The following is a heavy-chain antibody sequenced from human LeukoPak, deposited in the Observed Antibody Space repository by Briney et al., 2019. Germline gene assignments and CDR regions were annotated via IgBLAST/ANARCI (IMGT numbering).Heavy chain of an antibody. V-gene: IGHV3-7*01. Sequence: GRSLRLSCAASGFTFSSYWMSWVRQAPGKGLEWVANIKQDGSEKYYVDSVKGRFTISRDNAKNSLYLQMMSLGAEDTAVYYCAAESVVAGRDDAFDNWGQGTLVTVSS. CDR2: IKQDGSEK. D-gene: IGHD5-24*01. CDR3: AAESVVAGRDDAFDN. J-gene: IGHJ3*02. CDR1: GFTFSSYW.